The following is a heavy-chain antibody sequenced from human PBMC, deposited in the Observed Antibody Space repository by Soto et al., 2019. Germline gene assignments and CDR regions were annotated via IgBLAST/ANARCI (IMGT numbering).Heavy chain of an antibody. V-gene: IGHV1-69*12. CDR2: IIPIFGTA. Sequence: QVQLVQSGAEVKKPGSSVKVSCKASGGTFSSYAISWVRQAPGQGPEWMGGIIPIFGTANYAQKFQGRVTFSADESTSTACMELSSLRCKDTAVYYCASRPSYYYHYGMDVWGQGTTVTVSS. J-gene: IGHJ6*02. CDR1: GGTFSSYA. CDR3: ASRPSYYYHYGMDV.